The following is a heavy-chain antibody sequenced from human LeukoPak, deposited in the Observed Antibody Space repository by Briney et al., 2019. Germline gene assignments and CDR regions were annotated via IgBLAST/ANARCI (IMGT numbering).Heavy chain of an antibody. D-gene: IGHD3-10*01. V-gene: IGHV3-53*05. CDR3: VTYFYASGLY. Sequence: GGSLRLSCAASGFTVSSNYMSWVRQAPGKGLEWVSVIYSGGSTSYADSVKGRFTISRDNSRNTLFLQMSSLRPEDTAVYYCVTYFYASGLYWGQGTLVTVSS. CDR1: GFTVSSNY. CDR2: IYSGGST. J-gene: IGHJ4*02.